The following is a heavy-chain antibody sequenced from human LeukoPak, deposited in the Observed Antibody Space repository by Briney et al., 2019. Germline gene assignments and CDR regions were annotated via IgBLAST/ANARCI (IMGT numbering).Heavy chain of an antibody. CDR1: GGSISSSSYY. J-gene: IGHJ3*02. CDR3: ARLCGGSCYSRGAFDI. Sequence: SETLSLTCTVSGGSISSSSYYWGWIRQPPGKGLEWIGSIYYSGSTYYNPSLKSRVTISVDTSKNQFSLKLSSVTAADTAVYYCARLCGGSCYSRGAFDIWGQGTMVTVSS. V-gene: IGHV4-39*01. CDR2: IYYSGST. D-gene: IGHD2-15*01.